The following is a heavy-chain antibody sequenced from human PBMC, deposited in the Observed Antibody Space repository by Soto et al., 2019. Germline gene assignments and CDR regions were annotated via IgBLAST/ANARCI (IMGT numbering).Heavy chain of an antibody. J-gene: IGHJ6*02. CDR2: IYHSGST. CDR3: VTNSYYSLGV. CDR1: SGSISSAHW. V-gene: IGHV4-4*02. Sequence: QVQLQESGPGLVKPSGTLSLTCAVSSGSISSAHWWNWVRQPPGKGLEWIGEIYHSGSTNYNPSLKSRVTVSVDKSMNQFSLKLTSVTAADTAVYYCVTNSYYSLGVWGQGTTVTVSS.